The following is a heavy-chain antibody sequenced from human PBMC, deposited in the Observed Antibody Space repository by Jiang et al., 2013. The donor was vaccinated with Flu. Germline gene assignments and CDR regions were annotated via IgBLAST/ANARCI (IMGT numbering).Heavy chain of an antibody. D-gene: IGHD3-10*01. Sequence: QSGSELKKPGASVKVSCKASGYIFTSYALNWVRQAPGQGLEWMGWINTNTGNPTYAQGFTGRFVFSLDTSVSTTYLQISSLKPEDTAVYYCARDPGGWFGDAFEYWGQGTLVTVSS. CDR2: INTNTGNP. CDR3: ARDPGGWFGDAFEY. V-gene: IGHV7-4-1*02. J-gene: IGHJ4*02. CDR1: GYIFTSYA.